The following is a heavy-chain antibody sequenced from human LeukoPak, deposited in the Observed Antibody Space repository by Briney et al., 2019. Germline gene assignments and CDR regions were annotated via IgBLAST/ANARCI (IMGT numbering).Heavy chain of an antibody. CDR2: ISYDGINK. D-gene: IGHD1-26*01. CDR1: GFTFSGYG. Sequence: GGSLRLSCAASGFTFSGYGMHWVRQAPGKGLEWVAVISYDGINKYYADSVKGRFTISRDNSKNTLYLQMNSLRTEDTAVYYCARGESDSGTYSPGDFWGQGTLVTVSS. J-gene: IGHJ4*02. V-gene: IGHV3-30*03. CDR3: ARGESDSGTYSPGDF.